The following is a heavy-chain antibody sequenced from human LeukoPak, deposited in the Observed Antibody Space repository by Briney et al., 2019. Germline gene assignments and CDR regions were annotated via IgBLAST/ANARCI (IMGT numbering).Heavy chain of an antibody. CDR2: INHSGST. V-gene: IGHV4-34*01. CDR3: ARGQSLGELALCDFHY. Sequence: SETLSLTCAVYGGSFSGYYWSWIRQPPGKGLEWIGEINHSGSTNYNPSLKSRVTISVDTSKNQFSLKLSSVTAADTAVYYCARGQSLGELALCDFHYWGQGTQVTVSS. CDR1: GGSFSGYY. J-gene: IGHJ4*02. D-gene: IGHD3-10*01.